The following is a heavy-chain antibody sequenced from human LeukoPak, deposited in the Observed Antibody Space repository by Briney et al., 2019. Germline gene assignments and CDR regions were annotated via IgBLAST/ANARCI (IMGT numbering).Heavy chain of an antibody. CDR2: ISAYNGNT. J-gene: IGHJ6*03. D-gene: IGHD3-9*01. CDR1: GYTFTSYG. Sequence: ASVKVSCKASGYTFTSYGISWVRQAPGQGLEWMGWISAYNGNTNYAQKLQGRVTMTTDTSTSTAYMELRSLRSDDTAVYYCARSRATYYDILTGYPKTHYYYYMDVWGKGTTVTVSS. CDR3: ARSRATYYDILTGYPKTHYYYYMDV. V-gene: IGHV1-18*01.